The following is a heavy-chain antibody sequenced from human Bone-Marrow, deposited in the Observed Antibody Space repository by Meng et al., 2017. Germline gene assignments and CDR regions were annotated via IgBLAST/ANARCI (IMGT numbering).Heavy chain of an antibody. V-gene: IGHV3-33*08. D-gene: IGHD1-26*01. CDR1: GFTFSSYG. Sequence: GESLKISCAASGFTFSSYGMHWVRQAPGKGLEWVAVIWYDGSNKYYADSVKGRFTISRDNSKNTLYLQMNSLRAEDTAVYYCARDHLFIVGATGEYFQHWGQGTLVTVFS. CDR2: IWYDGSNK. CDR3: ARDHLFIVGATGEYFQH. J-gene: IGHJ1*01.